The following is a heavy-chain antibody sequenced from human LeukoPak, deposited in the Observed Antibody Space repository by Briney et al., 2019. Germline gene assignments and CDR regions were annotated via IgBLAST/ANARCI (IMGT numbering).Heavy chain of an antibody. J-gene: IGHJ4*02. Sequence: GGSLRLSCAASGFTFSHYWMTWVRQAPGKGLEWVANIKEDGSEKYYVDSVKGRFTISRDNAKNSLYLQMNSLRAEDTALYYCARDVVGGIDYWGQGTLVTVSS. CDR3: ARDVVGGIDY. CDR2: IKEDGSEK. V-gene: IGHV3-7*01. D-gene: IGHD2-15*01. CDR1: GFTFSHYW.